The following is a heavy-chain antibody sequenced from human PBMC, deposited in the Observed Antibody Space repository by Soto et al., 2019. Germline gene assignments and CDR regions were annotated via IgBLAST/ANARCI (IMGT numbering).Heavy chain of an antibody. D-gene: IGHD6-13*01. J-gene: IGHJ5*02. Sequence: SEPLSLTCTVSGGSFRGSYSSWFPQPAGKGLEGIGRIYTSGSTNYNPSLKSRVTMSVDTSKNQFSLKLSSVTAADMSVYYCARVSAAGTSSSSFDPWGQGTLVTVSS. V-gene: IGHV4-4*07. CDR1: GGSFRGSY. CDR2: IYTSGST. CDR3: ARVSAAGTSSSSFDP.